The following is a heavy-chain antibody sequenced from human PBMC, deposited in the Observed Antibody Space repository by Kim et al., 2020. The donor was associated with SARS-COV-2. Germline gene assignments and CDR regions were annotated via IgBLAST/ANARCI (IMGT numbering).Heavy chain of an antibody. CDR2: TVPRFHAE. CDR3: ARGVFGVEVRAIDI. Sequence: SVKVSCKVSGDTFNSYGFSWVRQVPGQGLEWIGRTVPRFHAEKYAQRFQGRLTITADELTNTVYMELTSLTLNDTAMYYCARGVFGVEVRAIDIWGRGTMVTVSS. J-gene: IGHJ3*02. D-gene: IGHD3-3*01. V-gene: IGHV1-69*13. CDR1: GDTFNSYG.